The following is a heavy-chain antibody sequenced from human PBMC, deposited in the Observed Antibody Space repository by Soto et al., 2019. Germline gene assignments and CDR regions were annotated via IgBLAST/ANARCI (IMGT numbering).Heavy chain of an antibody. CDR1: GYTLTELS. CDR3: ATGGEYQLPLDY. Sequence: ASVKVSCKVSGYTLTELSMHWVRQAPGKGLEWMGGFDPEDGETIYAQKFQGRVTMTEDTSTDTAYMELSSLRSEDTAVYYCATGGEYQLPLDYWGQGTLVTVSS. V-gene: IGHV1-24*01. CDR2: FDPEDGET. D-gene: IGHD2-2*01. J-gene: IGHJ4*02.